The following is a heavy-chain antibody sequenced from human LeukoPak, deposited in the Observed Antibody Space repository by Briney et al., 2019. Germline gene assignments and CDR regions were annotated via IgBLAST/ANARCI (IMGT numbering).Heavy chain of an antibody. J-gene: IGHJ5*02. CDR1: GGSFSGYY. D-gene: IGHD2-2*01. CDR3: AVGPRGWFDP. CDR2: INHSGST. V-gene: IGHV4-34*01. Sequence: PSETLSLTCAVHGGSFSGYYWSWIRQPPGKGLEWIGEINHSGSTNYNPSLKSRVTISVDTSKNQFSLKLSSVTAADTAVYYCAVGPRGWFDPWGQGTLVTVSS.